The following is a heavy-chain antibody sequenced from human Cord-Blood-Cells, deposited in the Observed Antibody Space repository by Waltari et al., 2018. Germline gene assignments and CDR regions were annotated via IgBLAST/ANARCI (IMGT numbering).Heavy chain of an antibody. CDR2: MNPNSGNT. Sequence: QVQLVQSGAEVKKPGASVKVSCKASGYTFTSYDINCVRQATGQGLEWMGWMNPNSGNTGYAQKFQGRVTMTRNTSISTAYMELSSLRSEDTVVYYCARGRAGVTMIVVDAFDIWGQGTMVTVSS. CDR3: ARGRAGVTMIVVDAFDI. V-gene: IGHV1-8*01. J-gene: IGHJ3*02. D-gene: IGHD3-22*01. CDR1: GYTFTSYD.